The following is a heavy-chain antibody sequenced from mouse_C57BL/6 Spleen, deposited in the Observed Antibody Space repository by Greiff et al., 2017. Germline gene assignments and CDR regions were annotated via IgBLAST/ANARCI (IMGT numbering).Heavy chain of an antibody. CDR2: INPSSGYT. V-gene: IGHV1-4*01. CDR1: GYTFTSYT. J-gene: IGHJ1*03. Sequence: VQLQESGAELARPGASVKMSCKASGYTFTSYTMHWVKQRPGQGLEWIGYINPSSGYTKYNQKFKDKATLTADKSSSTAYMQLSSLTSEDSAVYYCARSSNYYGSSYPWYFDVWGTGTTVTVSS. CDR3: ARSSNYYGSSYPWYFDV. D-gene: IGHD1-1*01.